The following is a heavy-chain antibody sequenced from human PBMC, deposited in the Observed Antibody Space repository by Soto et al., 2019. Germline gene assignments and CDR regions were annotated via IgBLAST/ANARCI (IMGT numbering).Heavy chain of an antibody. D-gene: IGHD3-16*02. J-gene: IGHJ4*02. CDR3: AGVRENDYVWGSYRLIDY. V-gene: IGHV1-18*01. Sequence: QVQLVQSGAEVKKPGASVKVSCKASGYTFTSYGISWVRQAPGQGLEWMGWISAYNGNTNYAQKLQGRVTMTTDTSTSTAYMELRSLRSDDTAVYYCAGVRENDYVWGSYRLIDYWGQGTLVTVSS. CDR1: GYTFTSYG. CDR2: ISAYNGNT.